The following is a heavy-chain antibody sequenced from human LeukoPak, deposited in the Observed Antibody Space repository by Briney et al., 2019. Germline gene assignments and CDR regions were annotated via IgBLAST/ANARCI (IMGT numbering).Heavy chain of an antibody. CDR1: GASVSSGSYY. D-gene: IGHD4-17*01. V-gene: IGHV4-61*03. Sequence: SETLSLTCNVSGASVSSGSYYWSWIRQPPGKELEWIGYIYYSGSTSYNPSLKSRVTISVDTSKNHFSLKLSSVTAADTAVYYCARGGMTTVTKSAFDIWGQGTMVTVSS. CDR2: IYYSGST. J-gene: IGHJ3*02. CDR3: ARGGMTTVTKSAFDI.